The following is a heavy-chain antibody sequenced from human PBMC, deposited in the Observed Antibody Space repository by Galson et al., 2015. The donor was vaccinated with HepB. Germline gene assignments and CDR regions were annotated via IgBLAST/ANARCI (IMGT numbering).Heavy chain of an antibody. V-gene: IGHV3-30*18. CDR1: GFTFSSYG. CDR2: ISYDGSNK. D-gene: IGHD3-3*01. J-gene: IGHJ6*02. Sequence: SLRLSCAASGFTFSSYGMHWVRKAPGKGLEWVAVISYDGSNKYYADSVKGRFTISRDNSKNTLYLQMNSLRAEDTAVYYCGKDYDFWSGYSFGGYYGMDVWGQGTTVTVSS. CDR3: GKDYDFWSGYSFGGYYGMDV.